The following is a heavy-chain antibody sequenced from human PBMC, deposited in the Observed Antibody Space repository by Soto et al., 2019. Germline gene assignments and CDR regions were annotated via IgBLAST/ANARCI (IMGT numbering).Heavy chain of an antibody. CDR1: GGSFSGYY. Sequence: SETLSLTCAVYGGSFSGYYWSWIRQPPGKGLEWIGEINHSGSTNYNPSLKSRVTISVDTSKNQFSLKLSSVTAADTAVYYCASREMATIDNCFHPPCQTTLVTLFS. V-gene: IGHV4-34*01. CDR2: INHSGST. CDR3: ASREMATIDNCFHP. D-gene: IGHD1-26*01. J-gene: IGHJ5*02.